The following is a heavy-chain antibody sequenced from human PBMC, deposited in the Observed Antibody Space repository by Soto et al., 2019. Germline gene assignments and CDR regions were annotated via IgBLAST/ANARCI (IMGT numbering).Heavy chain of an antibody. D-gene: IGHD2-2*01. CDR2: INHSGST. CDR3: AKGRYNGLPAALAAFDI. J-gene: IGHJ3*02. V-gene: IGHV4-34*01. Sequence: LTCAVYGGSFSGYYWSWIRQPPGKGPEWIGEINHSGSTNYNPSLKSRVTISVDTSKNQFSLKLSSVTAADTSVYYCAKGRYNGLPAALAAFDIWGEETRDTV. CDR1: GGSFSGYY.